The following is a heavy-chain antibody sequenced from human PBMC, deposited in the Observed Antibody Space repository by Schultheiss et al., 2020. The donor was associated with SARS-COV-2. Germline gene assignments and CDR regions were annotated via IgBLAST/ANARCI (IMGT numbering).Heavy chain of an antibody. CDR2: IHYTGNT. D-gene: IGHD1-26*01. J-gene: IGHJ4*02. V-gene: IGHV4-59*08. CDR3: ARHLSPRGGIYHFDY. CDR1: GGSLSGSY. Sequence: GSLRLSCTVSGGSLSGSYWSWIRQSPVNGLEYIGYIHYTGNTYYNPSLKSRVTISVDTSKNQFSLKLSSVTAADTAVYYCARHLSPRGGIYHFDYWGQGTLVTVSS.